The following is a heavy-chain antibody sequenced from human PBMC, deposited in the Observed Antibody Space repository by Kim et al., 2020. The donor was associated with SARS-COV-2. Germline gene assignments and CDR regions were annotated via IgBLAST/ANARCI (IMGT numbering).Heavy chain of an antibody. J-gene: IGHJ6*02. CDR3: ARVQPSTMRVVSVIGGMDV. V-gene: IGHV3-11*01. Sequence: GGSLRLSCAASGFTFSDYYMSWIRQAPGKGLEWVSYISSSGSTIYYADSVKGRFTISRDNAKNSLYLQMNSLRAEDTAVYYCARVQPSTMRVVSVIGGMDVWGQGTTVTVSS. CDR2: ISSSGSTI. CDR1: GFTFSDYY. D-gene: IGHD3-22*01.